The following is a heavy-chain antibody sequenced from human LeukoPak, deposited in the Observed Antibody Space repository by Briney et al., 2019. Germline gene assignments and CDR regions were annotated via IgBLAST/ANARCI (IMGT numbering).Heavy chain of an antibody. Sequence: SGTLSLTCTVSGGSVSSGSYYWSWIRQPPGKGLEWIGYIYYSGSTNYNPSLKSRVTISVDTSKNQFSLKLSSVTAADTAAYYCARKYSSSWSYYYYYYMDVWGKGTTVTVSS. V-gene: IGHV4-61*01. D-gene: IGHD6-13*01. CDR1: GGSVSSGSYY. CDR2: IYYSGST. J-gene: IGHJ6*03. CDR3: ARKYSSSWSYYYYYYMDV.